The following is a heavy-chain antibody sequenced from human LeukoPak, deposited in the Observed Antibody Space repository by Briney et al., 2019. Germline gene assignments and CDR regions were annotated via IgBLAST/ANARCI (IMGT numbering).Heavy chain of an antibody. CDR3: TIPRTGEFYFDY. CDR1: GYTFTSYY. Sequence: ASVKVSCKASGYTFTSYYMHWVRQAPGQGLEWMGIINPSGGSTSYAQKFQGRVTMTRDMSTSTVYMELSSLRSEEPGVYYCTIPRTGEFYFDYWGQGTLVTVSS. V-gene: IGHV1-46*01. D-gene: IGHD7-27*01. J-gene: IGHJ4*02. CDR2: INPSGGST.